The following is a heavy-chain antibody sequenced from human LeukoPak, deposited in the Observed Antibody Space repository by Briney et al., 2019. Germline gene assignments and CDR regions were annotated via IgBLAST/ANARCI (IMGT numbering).Heavy chain of an antibody. J-gene: IGHJ4*02. D-gene: IGHD6-13*01. CDR1: GFTFSSYS. CDR3: ARDPNMMIAAVDY. CDR2: IKQDGSEK. Sequence: GGSLRLSCAASGFTFSSYSMNWVRQAPGKGLEWVANIKQDGSEKYYVDSVKGRFTISRDNAKNSLYLQMNSLRAEDTAVYYCARDPNMMIAAVDYWGQGTLVTVSS. V-gene: IGHV3-7*01.